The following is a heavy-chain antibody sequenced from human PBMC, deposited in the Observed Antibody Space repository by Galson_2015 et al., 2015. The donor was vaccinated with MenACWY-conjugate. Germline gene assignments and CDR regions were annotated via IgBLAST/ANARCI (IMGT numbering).Heavy chain of an antibody. CDR3: ARERGVRGVLFDQ. CDR2: IKQDGSEK. CDR1: GFTFSNFW. D-gene: IGHD3-10*01. J-gene: IGHJ4*02. V-gene: IGHV3-7*01. Sequence: SLRLSCAASGFTFSNFWMSWVRQAPGKALEWVASIKQDGSEKYLVDSVKGRFTISRDNAENSLFLQMNSPRAEDTAVYYCARERGVRGVLFDQWGQGTLVTVSS.